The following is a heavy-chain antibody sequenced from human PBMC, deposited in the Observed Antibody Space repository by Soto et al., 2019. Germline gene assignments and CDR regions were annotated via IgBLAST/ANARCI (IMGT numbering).Heavy chain of an antibody. J-gene: IGHJ3*02. V-gene: IGHV3-30*18. CDR3: AKGTGMITFGGVIVTDAFDI. CDR2: ISYDGSNK. D-gene: IGHD3-16*02. Sequence: PGGSLRLSCAASGFTFSSYGMHWVRQAPGKGLEWVAVISYDGSNKYYADSVKGRFTISRDNSKNTLYLQMNSLRAEDTAVYYCAKGTGMITFGGVIVTDAFDIWGQGTMVTVSS. CDR1: GFTFSSYG.